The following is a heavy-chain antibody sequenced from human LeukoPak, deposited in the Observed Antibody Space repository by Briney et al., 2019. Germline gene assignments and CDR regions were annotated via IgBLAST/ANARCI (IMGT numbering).Heavy chain of an antibody. V-gene: IGHV3-48*03. Sequence: PGGSLRLSCAASGFTFSSYEMNWVRQAPGKGLEWVSYISSSGSTIYYADSVKGRFTISRDNAKNSLYLQMNSLRAEDTAVYYCARVASGASRALADANGAFDIWGQGTMVTVSS. D-gene: IGHD2-8*01. J-gene: IGHJ3*02. CDR2: ISSSGSTI. CDR1: GFTFSSYE. CDR3: ARVASGASRALADANGAFDI.